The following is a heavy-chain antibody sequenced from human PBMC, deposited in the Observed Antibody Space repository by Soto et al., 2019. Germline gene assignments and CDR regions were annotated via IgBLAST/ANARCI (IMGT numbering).Heavy chain of an antibody. J-gene: IGHJ3*02. CDR3: ASYKYYYDSSGYISPGAFDI. Sequence: GGSLRLSCAASGFTFSSYAMSWVRQAPGKGLEWVSAISGSGGSTYYADSVKGRFTISRDNSKNTLYLQMNSLRAEDTAAYYCASYKYYYDSSGYISPGAFDIWGQGTMVTVSS. CDR2: ISGSGGST. D-gene: IGHD3-22*01. V-gene: IGHV3-23*01. CDR1: GFTFSSYA.